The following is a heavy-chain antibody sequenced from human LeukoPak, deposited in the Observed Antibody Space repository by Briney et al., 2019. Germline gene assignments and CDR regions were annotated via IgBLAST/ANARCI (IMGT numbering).Heavy chain of an antibody. CDR2: IDSGSGNI. D-gene: IGHD7-27*01. CDR3: PREDDDWGPNTLDV. J-gene: IGHJ3*01. V-gene: IGHV3-48*02. CDR1: GFTFSSHS. Sequence: GGSLRLSCAASGFTFSSHSMNWVRQAPGKGLEWLSYIDSGSGNIYYRDSVKGRFTISRDNAQDSLYLQMDSLRDEDTAVYYCPREDDDWGPNTLDVWGQGTVVTVSS.